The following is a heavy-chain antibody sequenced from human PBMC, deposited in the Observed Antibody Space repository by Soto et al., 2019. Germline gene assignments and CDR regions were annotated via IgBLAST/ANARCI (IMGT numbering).Heavy chain of an antibody. Sequence: TSETLCLRCTVSGGYISSGDYYWSWIRQPPGKGLEWIGYIYYSGSTYYNPSLKSRVTISVDTSKNQFSLKLSSVTAADTAVYYCARRQRITMIVVVIADAFDIWGQGTMVTVSS. D-gene: IGHD3-22*01. CDR1: GGYISSGDYY. J-gene: IGHJ3*02. CDR2: IYYSGST. V-gene: IGHV4-30-4*01. CDR3: ARRQRITMIVVVIADAFDI.